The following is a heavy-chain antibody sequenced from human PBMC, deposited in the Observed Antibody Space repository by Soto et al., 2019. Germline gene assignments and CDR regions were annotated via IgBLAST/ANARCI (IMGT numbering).Heavy chain of an antibody. Sequence: LRLSCVGSGFIFENYAMNWVRQAPGKGPEWVAFISSSSTYTHYADSVQGRFTISRDNAKNSLFLQMHSLRDEDTAVYHCARSLGSYWSLVTWGQGTLVTVSS. CDR2: ISSSSTYT. CDR3: ARSLGSYWSLVT. D-gene: IGHD1-26*01. V-gene: IGHV3-21*01. J-gene: IGHJ5*02. CDR1: GFIFENYA.